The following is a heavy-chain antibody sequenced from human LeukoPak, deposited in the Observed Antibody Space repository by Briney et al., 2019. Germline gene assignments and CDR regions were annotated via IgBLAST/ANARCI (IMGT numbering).Heavy chain of an antibody. J-gene: IGHJ4*02. CDR1: GGSISNNNW. Sequence: SGTLSLTCAVSGGSISNNNWWSWVRQPPGKGLEWIGEINHSGSTNYNPSLKSRVTISVDTSKNQFSLKLSFVTAADTAVYYCARGWRSIAAAGYFDYWGQGTLVTVSS. D-gene: IGHD6-13*01. CDR2: INHSGST. V-gene: IGHV4-4*02. CDR3: ARGWRSIAAAGYFDY.